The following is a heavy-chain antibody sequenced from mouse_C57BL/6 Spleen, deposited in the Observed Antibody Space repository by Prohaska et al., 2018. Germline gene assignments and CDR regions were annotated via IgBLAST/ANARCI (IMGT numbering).Heavy chain of an antibody. V-gene: IGHV1-22*01. D-gene: IGHD2-3*01. Sequence: EVQLQQSGPELVKPGASVKMSRKASGYTFTDYNMHWVQQSHGKSLEWIGYINPTNGGTSDNQKLKGKATLTVNKASSTAYMDLRSLTSEDSAVYYCARVFDGYYPAWFAYWGQGTLVTVSA. J-gene: IGHJ3*01. CDR2: INPTNGGT. CDR3: ARVFDGYYPAWFAY. CDR1: GYTFTDYN.